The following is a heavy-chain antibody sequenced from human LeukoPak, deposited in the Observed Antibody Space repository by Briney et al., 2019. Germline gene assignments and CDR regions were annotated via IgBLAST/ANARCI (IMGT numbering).Heavy chain of an antibody. CDR2: ISAYNGNT. V-gene: IGHV1-18*01. D-gene: IGHD5-24*01. Sequence: ASVKVSCKASGYTFTSYGISWVRQAPGQGLEWTGWISAYNGNTNYAQKLQGRVTMTTDTSTSTAYMELRSLRSDDTAVYYCARVEWLQLYRYFDLWGRGTLVTVSS. CDR1: GYTFTSYG. J-gene: IGHJ2*01. CDR3: ARVEWLQLYRYFDL.